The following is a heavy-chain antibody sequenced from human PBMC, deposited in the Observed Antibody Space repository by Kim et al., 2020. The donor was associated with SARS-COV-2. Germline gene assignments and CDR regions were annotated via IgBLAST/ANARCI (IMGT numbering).Heavy chain of an antibody. CDR1: GDSVSSNSAA. J-gene: IGHJ2*01. D-gene: IGHD6-13*01. Sequence: SQTLSLTCAISGDSVSSNSAAWNWIRQSPSRGLEWLGRTYYRSKWYNDYAVSVKSRITINPDTSKNQFSLQLNSVTPEDTAVYYCARDSLVAGSSSWLRSENNWYFDLWGRGTLVTVSS. CDR2: TYYRSKWYN. CDR3: ARDSLVAGSSSWLRSENNWYFDL. V-gene: IGHV6-1*01.